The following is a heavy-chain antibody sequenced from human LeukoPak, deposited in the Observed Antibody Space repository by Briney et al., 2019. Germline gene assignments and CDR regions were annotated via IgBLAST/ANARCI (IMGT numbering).Heavy chain of an antibody. V-gene: IGHV3-23*01. D-gene: IGHD3-10*01. Sequence: PGGSLRLSCAASGFTLSSYAMSWVRQAPGKGLEWVSAISGSGGSTYYADSVKGRFTISRDNSKNTLYLQMNSLRAEDTAVYYCAKDLYARITMVRGVISDYWGQGTLVTVSS. CDR2: ISGSGGST. J-gene: IGHJ4*02. CDR1: GFTLSSYA. CDR3: AKDLYARITMVRGVISDY.